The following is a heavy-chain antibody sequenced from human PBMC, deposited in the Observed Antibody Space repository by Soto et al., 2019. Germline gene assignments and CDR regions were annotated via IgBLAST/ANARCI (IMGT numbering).Heavy chain of an antibody. CDR2: IIPILGIA. V-gene: IGHV1-69*02. Sequence: QVQLVQSGAEVKRHGSSVKVSCKASGGTFSSYTISWVRQAPGQGLEWMGRIIPILGIANYAHKFQGRVTITADKSTSTAYMELSSLRSEDTAVYYCASEWFGQFPYYYHGMDGWGQGTTVTVSS. CDR1: GGTFSSYT. CDR3: ASEWFGQFPYYYHGMDG. D-gene: IGHD3-10*01. J-gene: IGHJ6*02.